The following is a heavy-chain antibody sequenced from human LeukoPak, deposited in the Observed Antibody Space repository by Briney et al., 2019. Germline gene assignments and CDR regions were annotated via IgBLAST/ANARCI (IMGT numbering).Heavy chain of an antibody. D-gene: IGHD3-10*01. V-gene: IGHV4-30-2*01. J-gene: IGHJ4*02. CDR2: IYHSGTT. CDR1: GGSLSNGGYS. Sequence: SETLSLTCAVSGGSLSNGGYSWSWIRQPPGKGLEWIGLIYHSGTTHYNPSLKSRLTFSLDKSKNQFSLKLTSVTAADTALYYCARNYYGSGSFYVHNWGQGTLVTVSS. CDR3: ARNYYGSGSFYVHN.